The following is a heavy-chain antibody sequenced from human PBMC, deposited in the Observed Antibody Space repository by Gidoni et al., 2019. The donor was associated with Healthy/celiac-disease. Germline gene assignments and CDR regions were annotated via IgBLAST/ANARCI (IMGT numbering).Heavy chain of an antibody. D-gene: IGHD6-19*01. CDR1: GGSISSSSYY. V-gene: IGHV4-39*01. CDR2: IYYSGST. Sequence: QLQLQESGPGLVKPSETLSLTCTVSGGSISSSSYYWGWIRQPPGKGLEWIGSIYYSGSTYYNPSLKSRVTISVDTSKNQFSLKLSSVTAADTAVYYCARQDSSGWFPRNWGQGTLVTVSS. J-gene: IGHJ4*02. CDR3: ARQDSSGWFPRN.